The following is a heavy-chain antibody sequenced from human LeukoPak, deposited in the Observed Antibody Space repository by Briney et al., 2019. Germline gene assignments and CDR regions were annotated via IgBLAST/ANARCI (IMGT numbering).Heavy chain of an antibody. CDR2: TSSSDAGT. CDR3: AKGNANDIVVVPAAIGFSDY. CDR1: GFTLSTYA. V-gene: IGHV3-23*01. J-gene: IGHJ4*02. D-gene: IGHD2-2*01. Sequence: GGSLRLSCAASGFTLSTYAMSWVRQTPGKGLEWVAATSSSDAGTYHADSVKGRFTISRDNSKNTLYLQMNSLRAEDTAVYYCAKGNANDIVVVPAAIGFSDYWGQGTLVTVSS.